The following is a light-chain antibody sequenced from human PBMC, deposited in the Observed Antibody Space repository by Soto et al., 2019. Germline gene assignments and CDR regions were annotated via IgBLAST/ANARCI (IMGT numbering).Light chain of an antibody. CDR2: GAS. CDR1: QTISSW. V-gene: IGKV1-39*01. Sequence: DIQMTQSPSTLSGSVGDRVTITCRASQTISSWLAWYQQKPGKAPNLLIYGASRLQTGVPSRFSGSGSGTDFTLTVSSLQPEDFATYYCQQTYSSSWTFGQGTKVDIK. CDR3: QQTYSSSWT. J-gene: IGKJ1*01.